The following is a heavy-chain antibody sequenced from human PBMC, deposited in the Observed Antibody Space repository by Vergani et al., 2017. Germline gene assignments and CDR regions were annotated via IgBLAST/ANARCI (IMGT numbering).Heavy chain of an antibody. CDR2: IYTSGST. CDR3: ARHEGSSWYYYGMDV. J-gene: IGHJ6*02. V-gene: IGHV4-59*10. CDR1: GGSFSGYY. Sequence: QVQLQQWGAGLLKPSETLSLTCAVYGGSFSGYYWSWIRQPAGKGLEWIGRIYTSGSTNYNPSLKSRVTISVDTSKNQFSLKLSSVTAADTAVYYCARHEGSSWYYYGMDVWGQGTTVTVSS. D-gene: IGHD6-13*01.